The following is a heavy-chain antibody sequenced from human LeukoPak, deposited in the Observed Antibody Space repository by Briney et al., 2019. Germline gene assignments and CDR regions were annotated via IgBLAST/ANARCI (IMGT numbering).Heavy chain of an antibody. CDR3: ARVRQLVLRGWFDP. J-gene: IGHJ5*02. CDR2: INHSGST. Sequence: SETLSLTCTVSGGSVSGYYWSWIRQPPGKGLEWIGEINHSGSTNYNPSPKSRVTISVDTSKNQFSLKLSSVTAADTAVYYCARVRQLVLRGWFDPWGQGTLVTVSS. D-gene: IGHD6-13*01. V-gene: IGHV4-34*01. CDR1: GGSVSGYY.